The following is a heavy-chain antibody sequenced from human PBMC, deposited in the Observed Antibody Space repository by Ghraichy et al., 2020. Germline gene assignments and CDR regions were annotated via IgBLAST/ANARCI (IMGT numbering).Heavy chain of an antibody. CDR3: AKDMSADLGEDDYYGMDV. CDR1: GFTFDDYA. D-gene: IGHD3-16*01. V-gene: IGHV3-9*01. CDR2: VSWNSRYV. J-gene: IGHJ6*02. Sequence: GGSLRLSCATSGFTFDDYAMHWVRQVPGKGLEWVSVVSWNSRYVGYADSVKGRFTISRDNAKNSLYLQMNSLRAEDTALYYCAKDMSADLGEDDYYGMDVWGQGTTVTVSS.